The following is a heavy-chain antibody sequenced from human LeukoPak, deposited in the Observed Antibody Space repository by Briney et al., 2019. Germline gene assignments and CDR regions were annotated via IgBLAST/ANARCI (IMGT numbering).Heavy chain of an antibody. CDR1: GCTVSSNY. D-gene: IGHD3-22*01. J-gene: IGHJ2*01. V-gene: IGHV3-53*01. Sequence: AGGSLRLSCAASGCTVSSNYMSWVRQAPGKGLEWVSVIYSGGSTYYADSVKGRFTISRDNSKNTLYLQMNSLRAEDTAVYYCARDQSGYYYFDLWGRGTLVTVSS. CDR2: IYSGGST. CDR3: ARDQSGYYYFDL.